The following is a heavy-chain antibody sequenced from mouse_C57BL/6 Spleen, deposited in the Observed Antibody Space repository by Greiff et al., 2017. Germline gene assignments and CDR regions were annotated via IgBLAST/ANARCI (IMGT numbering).Heavy chain of an antibody. CDR2: IRSKSSNYAT. D-gene: IGHD1-1*01. J-gene: IGHJ2*01. V-gene: IGHV10-3*01. CDR3: VRGITTVVADYFDY. CDR1: GFTFNTYA. Sequence: EVHLVESGGGLVQPKGSLKLSCAASGFTFNTYAMHWVRQAPGKGLEWVARIRSKSSNYATYYADSVKDRFTISRDDSQSMLYLQMNNLKTEDTAMYYCVRGITTVVADYFDYWGQGTTLTVSS.